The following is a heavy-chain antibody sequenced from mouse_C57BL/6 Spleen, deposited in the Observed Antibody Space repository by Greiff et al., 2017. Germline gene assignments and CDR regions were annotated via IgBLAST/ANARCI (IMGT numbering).Heavy chain of an antibody. Sequence: QVQLQQSGAELMKHGASVKLSCKATGYTFTGYWIEWVKQRPGHGLEWIGEILPGSGSTNYNEKFKGKATFTADTSSNTAYMQLSSLTTEDSAIYYCARALMTTVVATRYFAVWGTGTTVTVSS. CDR1: GYTFTGYW. CDR3: ARALMTTVVATRYFAV. CDR2: ILPGSGST. J-gene: IGHJ1*03. V-gene: IGHV1-9*01. D-gene: IGHD1-1*01.